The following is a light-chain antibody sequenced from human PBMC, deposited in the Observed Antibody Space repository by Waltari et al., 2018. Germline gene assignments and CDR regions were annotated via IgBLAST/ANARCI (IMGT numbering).Light chain of an antibody. J-gene: IGLJ1*01. CDR3: SLYSTSDLYV. Sequence: QSALIQPASVSASPGQSITISCTGTTNDVGNYDLVSWYQHQPDKAPKVIIYGGTNRPSGVSNRFSGSKSDNTASLTISGLQAEDEADYYCSLYSTSDLYVFGSGTRVTVL. V-gene: IGLV2-23*01. CDR1: TNDVGNYDL. CDR2: GGT.